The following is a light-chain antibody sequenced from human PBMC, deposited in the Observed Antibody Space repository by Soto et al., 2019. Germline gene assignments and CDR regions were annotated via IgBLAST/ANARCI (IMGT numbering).Light chain of an antibody. CDR3: QQFDSSSYT. Sequence: EIVVTQSPGALSLSPGDRATLSCRASQSVSSSYLAWYQQKPGQAPRLLIYSASSRATGIPDRFSGSGSGTDFTLTISRREPEDFAVYYCQQFDSSSYTFGQGTKLEIK. J-gene: IGKJ2*01. CDR1: QSVSSSY. CDR2: SAS. V-gene: IGKV3-20*01.